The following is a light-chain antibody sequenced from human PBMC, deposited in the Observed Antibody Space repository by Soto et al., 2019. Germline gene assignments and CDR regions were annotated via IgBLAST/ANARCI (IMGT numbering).Light chain of an antibody. CDR3: QQYNNWPPWT. J-gene: IGKJ1*01. CDR2: GAS. V-gene: IGKV3-15*01. Sequence: EIVMTQSPATLSVSPGERATLSCRASQNVSSNLAWYQQKPGQAPRLLIYGASTRATGIPARFSGSGSGTEFTLTISSLQSEDFAVYYCQQYNNWPPWTFGQGTKVGIK. CDR1: QNVSSN.